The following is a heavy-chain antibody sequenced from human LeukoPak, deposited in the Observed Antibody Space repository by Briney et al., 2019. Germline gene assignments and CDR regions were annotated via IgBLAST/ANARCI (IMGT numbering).Heavy chain of an antibody. J-gene: IGHJ4*02. CDR1: GYTLTELS. CDR2: FDPEDGET. CDR3: ATDPQTLYDFWSGYYFGY. Sequence: ASVKFSCKVSGYTLTELSMHWVRQAPGKGLEWMGGFDPEDGETIYAQKFQGRVTMTEDTSTDTAYMELSSLRSEDTAVYYCATDPQTLYDFWSGYYFGYWGQGTLVTVSS. V-gene: IGHV1-24*01. D-gene: IGHD3-3*01.